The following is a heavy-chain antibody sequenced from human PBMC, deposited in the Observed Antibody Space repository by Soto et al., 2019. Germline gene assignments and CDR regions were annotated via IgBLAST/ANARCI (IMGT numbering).Heavy chain of an antibody. Sequence: EVHLVESGGGLIQPGGSLRLSCAASGFTVGNNYMNWVRQAAGKGLEWVSLMYSGGGTYYADSVKGRFTMSRDSSKNTLYLQLSSLRAEDTAMYYCTTSPSVGVWGQGTTVTVSS. J-gene: IGHJ6*02. CDR1: GFTVGNNY. CDR2: MYSGGGT. CDR3: TTSPSVGV. V-gene: IGHV3-53*01. D-gene: IGHD6-19*01.